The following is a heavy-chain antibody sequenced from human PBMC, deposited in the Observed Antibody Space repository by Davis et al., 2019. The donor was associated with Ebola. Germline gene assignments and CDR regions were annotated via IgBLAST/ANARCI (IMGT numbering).Heavy chain of an antibody. CDR3: AKNGLSFGVVKYHYGMDV. CDR2: ISGSGGST. D-gene: IGHD3-3*01. J-gene: IGHJ6*04. Sequence: PGGSLRLSCTDSVITFSSYAMTWVRQAPGKGLEWVSAISGSGGSTYYADSVKGRFTISRDNSKKTLYLQMNSLRAEDTAVYYCAKNGLSFGVVKYHYGMDVWGKGTTVTVSS. V-gene: IGHV3-23*01. CDR1: VITFSSYA.